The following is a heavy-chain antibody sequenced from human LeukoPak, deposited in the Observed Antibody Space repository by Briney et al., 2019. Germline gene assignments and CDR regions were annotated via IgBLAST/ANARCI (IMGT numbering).Heavy chain of an antibody. J-gene: IGHJ3*02. CDR2: ISSNGGST. CDR1: GFTFSSYA. V-gene: IGHV3-64*01. D-gene: IGHD1-1*01. CDR3: ARGRGYNWNIGAFDI. Sequence: GGSLRLSCAASGFTFSSYAMHWVRQAPGKGLEYVSAISSNGGSTYYANSVKGRFTISRDNSKNTLYLQMGSLRAEDMAVYYCARGRGYNWNIGAFDIWGQGTMVTVSS.